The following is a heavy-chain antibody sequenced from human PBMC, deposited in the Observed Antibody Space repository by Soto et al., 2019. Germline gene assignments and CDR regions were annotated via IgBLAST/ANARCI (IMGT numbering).Heavy chain of an antibody. V-gene: IGHV4-34*01. J-gene: IGHJ3*02. CDR1: SGPFSGYY. D-gene: IGHD1-1*01. Sequence: QVQLQQWGAGLLKPSETLSLTCAVSSGPFSGYYWSWIRQSPGKGLEWIGEISHSGSTNYNPSLKSRVTISADTSKNQFSLKLRSVTAADTAVYYCAISYITNDAFDIWGQGTLVTVSS. CDR3: AISYITNDAFDI. CDR2: ISHSGST.